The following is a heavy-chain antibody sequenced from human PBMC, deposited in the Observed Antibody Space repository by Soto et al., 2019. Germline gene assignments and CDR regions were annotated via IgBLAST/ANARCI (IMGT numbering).Heavy chain of an antibody. D-gene: IGHD3-10*01. Sequence: PSETLSLTCAVYGGSFSGYYWSWIRQPPGKGLEWIGEINHSGSTNYNPSLKSRVTISVDTSKNQFSLKLSSVTAADTAVYYCARGLLLWFGTKAFDIWGQGTMVTVSS. CDR2: INHSGST. CDR1: GGSFSGYY. V-gene: IGHV4-34*01. J-gene: IGHJ3*02. CDR3: ARGLLLWFGTKAFDI.